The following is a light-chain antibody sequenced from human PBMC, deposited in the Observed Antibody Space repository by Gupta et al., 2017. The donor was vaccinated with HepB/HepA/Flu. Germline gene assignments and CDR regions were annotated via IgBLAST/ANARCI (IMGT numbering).Light chain of an antibody. Sequence: IRMTHAQDSLAVSLGARATITCRSSQSVLHSSNNKNYLSGYQQKPGQPPKLLIYWASTRESGVPDRCSGSGSGTDFTLTSSSLQAEDGAAYHCLQDYSNPLTFGGGTKLEIK. CDR2: WAS. CDR3: LQDYSNPLT. V-gene: IGKV4-1*01. J-gene: IGKJ4*01. CDR1: QSVLHSSNNKNY.